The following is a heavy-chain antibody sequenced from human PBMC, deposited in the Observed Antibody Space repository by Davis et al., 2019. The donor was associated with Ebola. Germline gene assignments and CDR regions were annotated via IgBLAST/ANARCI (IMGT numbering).Heavy chain of an antibody. Sequence: GESLKISCAASGFTFSSYWMSWVRQAPGKGLEWVAFIRYDGSNKYYADSVKGRFTISRDNSKNTLYLQMNSLRAEDTAVYYCARDVAGWYAIDYWGQGTLVTVSS. CDR2: IRYDGSNK. V-gene: IGHV3-30*02. CDR1: GFTFSSYW. D-gene: IGHD6-19*01. CDR3: ARDVAGWYAIDY. J-gene: IGHJ4*02.